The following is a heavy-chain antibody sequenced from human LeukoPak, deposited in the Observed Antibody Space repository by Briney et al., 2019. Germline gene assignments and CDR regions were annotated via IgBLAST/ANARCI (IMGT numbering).Heavy chain of an antibody. CDR1: GFTVSDNY. V-gene: IGHV3-53*01. CDR3: AKSVVVITFRFDD. CDR2: FYAGGTT. J-gene: IGHJ4*02. Sequence: PGGSLRLSCAVSGFTVSDNYISWVRQAPGKGLEWVSIFYAGGTTYYADSVKGRFTISRDNSKNTLYLQMNSLRADDTAVYYCAKSVVVITFRFDDWGQGALVTVSS. D-gene: IGHD2-15*01.